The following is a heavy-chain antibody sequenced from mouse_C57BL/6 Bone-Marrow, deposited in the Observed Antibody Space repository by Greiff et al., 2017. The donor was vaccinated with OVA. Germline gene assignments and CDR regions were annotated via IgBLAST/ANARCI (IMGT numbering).Heavy chain of an antibody. CDR2: IYPRSGNT. V-gene: IGHV1-81*01. CDR1: GYTFTSYG. D-gene: IGHD4-1*01. Sequence: VQLQQSGAELARPGASVKLSCKASGYTFTSYGISWVKQRTGQGLEWIGEIYPRSGNTYYNEKFKGKATLTADKSSSTAYMELRSLTSEDSAVYFCARDSAGPAWLAYWGQGTLVTVSA. CDR3: ARDSAGPAWLAY. J-gene: IGHJ3*01.